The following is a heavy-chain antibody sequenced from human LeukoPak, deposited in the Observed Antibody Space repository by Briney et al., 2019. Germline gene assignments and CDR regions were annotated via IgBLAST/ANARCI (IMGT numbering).Heavy chain of an antibody. CDR2: ISDSGGST. D-gene: IGHD2-15*01. CDR1: GFPFSSYA. CDR3: VRGYSFGPYGMDV. Sequence: PGGSLRLSCSASGFPFSSYAMHWVRQAPGQGLEYVSAISDSGGSTYYADSVKGRFTISRDNSKNTLYPQMSSLRAEDTAVYFCVRGYSFGPYGMDVWGQRTTVTVSS. J-gene: IGHJ6*02. V-gene: IGHV3-64D*09.